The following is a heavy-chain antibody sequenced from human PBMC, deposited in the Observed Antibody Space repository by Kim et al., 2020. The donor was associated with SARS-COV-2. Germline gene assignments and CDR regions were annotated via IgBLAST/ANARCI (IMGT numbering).Heavy chain of an antibody. D-gene: IGHD3-22*01. J-gene: IGHJ4*02. CDR1: GFTFSGSA. V-gene: IGHV3-73*01. CDR3: TRKSHNYYDSSGYSD. CDR2: IRSKANSYAT. Sequence: GGSLRLSCAASGFTFSGSAMHWVRQASGKGLEWVGRIRSKANSYATAYAASVKGRFTISRDDSKNTAYLQMNSLKTEDTAVYYCTRKSHNYYDSSGYSDWGQGTLVTVSS.